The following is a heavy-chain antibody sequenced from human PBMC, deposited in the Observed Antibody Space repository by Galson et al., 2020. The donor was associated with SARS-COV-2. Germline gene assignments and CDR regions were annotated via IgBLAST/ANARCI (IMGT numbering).Heavy chain of an antibody. CDR3: ARSEGRAANIDY. V-gene: IGHV4-30-4*07. CDR1: GGSISSGGYS. J-gene: IGHJ4*02. CDR2: IYYSGST. D-gene: IGHD6-13*01. Sequence: SQTLSLTCAVSGGSISSGGYSWSWIRQPPGKGLEWIGYIYYSGSTYYNPSLKSRVTISVDTSKNQFSLKLSSVTAADTAVYYCARSEGRAANIDYWGQGTLVTVSS.